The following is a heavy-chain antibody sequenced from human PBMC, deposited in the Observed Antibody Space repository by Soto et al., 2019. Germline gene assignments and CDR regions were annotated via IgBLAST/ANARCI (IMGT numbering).Heavy chain of an antibody. Sequence: SETLSLPRAVLGGSFSGFYWSGVRQPPGKGLEWIGEINHSGSTNYNPSLKSRVTISVDTSKNQFSLKLSSVTAADTAVYYCARVRIVGATRYFDYWGQGTLVTVSS. V-gene: IGHV4-34*01. D-gene: IGHD1-26*01. CDR3: ARVRIVGATRYFDY. CDR1: GGSFSGFY. CDR2: INHSGST. J-gene: IGHJ4*02.